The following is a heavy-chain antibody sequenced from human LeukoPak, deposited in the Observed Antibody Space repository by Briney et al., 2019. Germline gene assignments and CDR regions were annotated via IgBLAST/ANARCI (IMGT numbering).Heavy chain of an antibody. CDR3: ANNPTMIVVVTDY. CDR1: GFTFSTFA. J-gene: IGHJ4*02. D-gene: IGHD3-22*01. CDR2: IFPSGGEI. V-gene: IGHV3-23*01. Sequence: GGSLRLSCEASGFTFSTFAMIWVRQPPGKGLEWVSSIFPSGGEIHYADSVRGRFTISRDNSKNTLYLQMNSLRAEDTAVYYCANNPTMIVVVTDYWGQGTLVTVSS.